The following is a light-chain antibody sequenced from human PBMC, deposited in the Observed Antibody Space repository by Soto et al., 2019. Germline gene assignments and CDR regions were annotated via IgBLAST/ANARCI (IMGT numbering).Light chain of an antibody. Sequence: EIVLTQSPGTLSLSQGERATLSCRASQSVSSNYLAWYQQKPGQAPKVLIYRASSRATGIPDRFSGSGSGTDFTLTISRLEPEDFAVYYCQQYGSSPLTFGGGTKVEIK. CDR1: QSVSSNY. J-gene: IGKJ4*01. CDR3: QQYGSSPLT. CDR2: RAS. V-gene: IGKV3-20*01.